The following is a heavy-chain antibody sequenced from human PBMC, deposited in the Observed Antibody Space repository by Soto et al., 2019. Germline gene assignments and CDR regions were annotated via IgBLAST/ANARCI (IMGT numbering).Heavy chain of an antibody. Sequence: TLSLTCAVSGGSIDSAAYSLAWIRQPPGKGLEWIGYVSHRGTAYSIPSLNGRLTLSMDSSQTKFSLKLTSVTAADSAVYYCARINWSQSSLDYWGRGILVTVSS. D-gene: IGHD6-19*01. V-gene: IGHV4-30-2*01. CDR1: GGSIDSAAYS. CDR3: ARINWSQSSLDY. CDR2: VSHRGTA. J-gene: IGHJ4*02.